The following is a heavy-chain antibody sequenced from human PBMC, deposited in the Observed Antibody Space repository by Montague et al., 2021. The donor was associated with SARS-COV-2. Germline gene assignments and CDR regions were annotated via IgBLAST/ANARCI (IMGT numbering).Heavy chain of an antibody. CDR2: IYNTGRY. CDR3: ARAMPAYDVFDI. Sequence: SETLSLTCTVSGGSVTSGDYYWTWIRQPPGKELEWIGYIYNTGRYNYNLSLKSRVTISMDTSKNQFSLKVDSVSAADTGVYYCARAMPAYDVFDIWGQGTMVTVSS. V-gene: IGHV4-61*08. CDR1: GGSVTSGDYY. D-gene: IGHD2-2*01. J-gene: IGHJ3*02.